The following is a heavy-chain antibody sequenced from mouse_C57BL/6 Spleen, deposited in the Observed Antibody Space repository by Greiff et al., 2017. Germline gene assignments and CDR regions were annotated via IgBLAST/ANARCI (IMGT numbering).Heavy chain of an antibody. Sequence: EVKLVESGGGLVQPGGSLSLSCAASGFTFTDYYMSWVRQPPGKALEWLGFIRNKANGYTTEYSASVKGRFTISRDNSQSILYLQMNALRAEDSATYYCARSRPHGNYGGDYWGQGTSVTVSS. D-gene: IGHD2-1*01. CDR2: IRNKANGYTT. CDR3: ARSRPHGNYGGDY. CDR1: GFTFTDYY. V-gene: IGHV7-3*01. J-gene: IGHJ4*01.